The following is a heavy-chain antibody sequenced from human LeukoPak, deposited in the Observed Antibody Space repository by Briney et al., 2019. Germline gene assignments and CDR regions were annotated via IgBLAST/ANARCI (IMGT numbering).Heavy chain of an antibody. J-gene: IGHJ4*02. Sequence: GGSLRLSCAASGFTFSNYAMTWVRQAPGKGLEWGSSIRGNGGNTYYADSVKGRFTNFRDNSKKTLYLQMNSLRVEDTAIYYCAKALRAAPGTTPGDYWGQGTLVTVSS. CDR1: GFTFSNYA. CDR2: IRGNGGNT. D-gene: IGHD6-13*01. CDR3: AKALRAAPGTTPGDY. V-gene: IGHV3-23*01.